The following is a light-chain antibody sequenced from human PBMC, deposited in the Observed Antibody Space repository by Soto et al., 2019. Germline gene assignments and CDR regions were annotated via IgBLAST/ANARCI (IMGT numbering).Light chain of an antibody. CDR1: SSNIGSNT. CDR2: SNN. V-gene: IGLV1-44*01. Sequence: QSVLTQPPSASGTPGQRVTISCYGRSSNIGSNTVNWYQQLPGTAPKLLIYSNNQRPSGVPDRFSGSKSGTSASLAISGLQSEDEADYYCAAWDDSLNGSYVFGTGTKLTVL. J-gene: IGLJ1*01. CDR3: AAWDDSLNGSYV.